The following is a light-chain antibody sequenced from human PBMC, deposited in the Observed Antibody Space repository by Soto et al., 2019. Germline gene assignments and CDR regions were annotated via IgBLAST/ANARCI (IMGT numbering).Light chain of an antibody. CDR2: GAS. CDR3: QQYVSSVT. CDR1: QSVDSSF. J-gene: IGKJ1*01. V-gene: IGKV3-20*01. Sequence: EIVLTQSPGSLSLSPGERATLSCRASQSVDSSFFAWYQQKPGQAPRLLIYGASNRATGIPDRFSGSGSGNDFTLTITSLEPEDFAVNYCQQYVSSVTFGQGTKVEIK.